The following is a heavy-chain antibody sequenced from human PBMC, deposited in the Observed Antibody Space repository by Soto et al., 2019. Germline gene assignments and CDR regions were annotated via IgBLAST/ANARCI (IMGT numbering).Heavy chain of an antibody. J-gene: IGHJ4*02. CDR1: GYTFNSWD. CDR2: ISVYNGHS. V-gene: IGHV1-18*01. CDR3: ARSGDSGWNYHDY. D-gene: IGHD6-19*01. Sequence: QVQVVQSGTEVKKPGASVVVSCQASGYTFNSWDFTWVRQAPGEGLAWMGWISVYNGHSFYAQNLQGRVTLTTDTATNTAYMELRSVASGVTAVYYCARSGDSGWNYHDYCGQGTLVIDSS.